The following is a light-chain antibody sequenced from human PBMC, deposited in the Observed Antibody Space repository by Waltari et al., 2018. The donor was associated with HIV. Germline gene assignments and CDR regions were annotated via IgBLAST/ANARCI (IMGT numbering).Light chain of an antibody. CDR1: QCISNY. V-gene: IGKV1-39*01. J-gene: IGKJ3*01. CDR2: AVS. Sequence: DIQITQAPSALYASVGDRVTITCRAGQCISNYLNWYQQQPGKAPKLLIYAVSSLQSGVPSRFSGSGSGTDCSLTISGLQVEDFGTYYCQQSHISRTFGPGTKVDIK. CDR3: QQSHISRT.